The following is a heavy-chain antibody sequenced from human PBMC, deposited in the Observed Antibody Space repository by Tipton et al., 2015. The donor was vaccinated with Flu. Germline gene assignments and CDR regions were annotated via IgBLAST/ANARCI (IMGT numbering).Heavy chain of an antibody. CDR3: ARGSLWFGELEKYGFDP. Sequence: TLSLTCTVSGGSISSYYWSWIRQPAGKGLEWIGSIYHSGSTYYNPSLKSRVTISVDTSKNQFSLKLSSVTAADTAVYYCARGSLWFGELEKYGFDPWGQGTLVTVSS. D-gene: IGHD3-10*01. V-gene: IGHV4-4*07. CDR2: IYHSGST. CDR1: GGSISSYY. J-gene: IGHJ5*02.